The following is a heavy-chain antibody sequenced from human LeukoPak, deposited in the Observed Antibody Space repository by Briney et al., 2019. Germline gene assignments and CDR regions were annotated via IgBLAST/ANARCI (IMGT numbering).Heavy chain of an antibody. CDR3: ARDDAVPAAMDY. J-gene: IGHJ4*02. V-gene: IGHV3-48*04. Sequence: PGGSLRLSCAASESHAMTWVRQAPGKGLEWVSYISSSSSTIYYADSVKGRFTISRDNAKNSLYLQMNSLRAEDTAVYYCARDDAVPAAMDYWGQGTLVTVSS. D-gene: IGHD2-2*01. CDR1: ESHA. CDR2: ISSSSSTI.